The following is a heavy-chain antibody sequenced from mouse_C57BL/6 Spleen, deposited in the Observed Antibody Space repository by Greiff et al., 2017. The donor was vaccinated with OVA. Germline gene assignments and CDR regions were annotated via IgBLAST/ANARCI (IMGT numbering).Heavy chain of an antibody. J-gene: IGHJ3*01. Sequence: DVKLVESGGDLVKPGGSLKLSCAASGFTFSSYGMSWVRQTPDKRLEWVATISSGGSYTYYPDSVKGRFTISRDNAKNTLYLQMSSLKSEDTAIYYCARQNYGSSPWFAYWGQGTLVTVSA. CDR3: ARQNYGSSPWFAY. CDR2: ISSGGSYT. CDR1: GFTFSSYG. V-gene: IGHV5-6*02. D-gene: IGHD1-1*01.